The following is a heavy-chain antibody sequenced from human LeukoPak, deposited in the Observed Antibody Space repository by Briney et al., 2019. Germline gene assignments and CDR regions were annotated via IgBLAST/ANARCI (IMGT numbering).Heavy chain of an antibody. CDR1: GFTFNSYP. CDR2: ISRNGGST. V-gene: IGHV3-64*04. D-gene: IGHD1-26*01. Sequence: GGSLRLSCSASGFTFNSYPVHWVRQAPGKGLEYVSGISRNGGSTGYADSVKGRFTISRDNAKNSLYLQMNSLRAEDTALYYCAGLGVGATRDAFDIWGQGTMVTVSS. CDR3: AGLGVGATRDAFDI. J-gene: IGHJ3*02.